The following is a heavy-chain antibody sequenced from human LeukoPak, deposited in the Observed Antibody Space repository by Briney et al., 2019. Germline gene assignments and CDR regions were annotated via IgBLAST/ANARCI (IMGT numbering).Heavy chain of an antibody. CDR1: GYSFTGYY. J-gene: IGHJ4*02. CDR2: INPNDGGT. V-gene: IGHV1-2*02. CDR3: ARAVLIVGATQEGY. Sequence: ASVTVSFKASGYSFTGYYIHWVRQAPGQGLEWMGWINPNDGGTNYAQKFQGRVTMTRDTSISTAYMEVSRLRSDDTAVYYCARAVLIVGATQEGYWGQGTLVTVSS. D-gene: IGHD2-15*01.